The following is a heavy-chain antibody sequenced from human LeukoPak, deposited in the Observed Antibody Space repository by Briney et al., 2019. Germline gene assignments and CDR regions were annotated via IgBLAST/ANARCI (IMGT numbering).Heavy chain of an antibody. D-gene: IGHD6-13*01. CDR3: VITGYSSSWYYDY. CDR2: ISSNGGST. J-gene: IGHJ4*02. V-gene: IGHV3-64D*06. Sequence: GGSLRLSCSASGFTFSSYAMHWVRQAPGKGLEYVSAISSNGGSTYYADSVKGRFTISRDNSKNTLYLQMSSLRAEDTAVYYYVITGYSSSWYYDYWGQGTLVTVSS. CDR1: GFTFSSYA.